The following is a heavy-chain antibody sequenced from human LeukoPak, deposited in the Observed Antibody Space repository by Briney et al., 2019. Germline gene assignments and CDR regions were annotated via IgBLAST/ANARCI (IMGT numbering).Heavy chain of an antibody. V-gene: IGHV1-2*02. CDR3: ARVGSSGWYVHPTLDY. D-gene: IGHD6-19*01. Sequence: ASVKVSCKASGYTFTGYYMHWVRQAPGQGLEWMGWINPNSGDTNYAQKFQCRVTMTRDTSISTASMELSWLRSDDTAVYYCARVGSSGWYVHPTLDYWGQGTLVTVSS. J-gene: IGHJ4*02. CDR1: GYTFTGYY. CDR2: INPNSGDT.